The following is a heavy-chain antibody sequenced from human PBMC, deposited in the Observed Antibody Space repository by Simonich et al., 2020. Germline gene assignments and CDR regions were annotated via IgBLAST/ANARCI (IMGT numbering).Heavy chain of an antibody. CDR1: GYTFTGYY. CDR3: ARVFREYSSSSGAFDI. J-gene: IGHJ3*02. V-gene: IGHV1-2*06. Sequence: QVQLVQSGAEVKKPGASVKVSCKASGYTFTGYYMHWVRQAPGQGLWWMGRINPNIGGTNDAQKFQGRVTMTRDTSISTAYMELSRLRSDDTAVYYCARVFREYSSSSGAFDIWGQGTMVTVSS. CDR2: INPNIGGT. D-gene: IGHD6-6*01.